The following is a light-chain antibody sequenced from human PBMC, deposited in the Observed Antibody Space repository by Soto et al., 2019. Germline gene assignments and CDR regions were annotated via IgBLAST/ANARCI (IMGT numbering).Light chain of an antibody. CDR3: CSHAGRLTWV. J-gene: IGLJ3*02. CDR2: DVT. V-gene: IGLV2-11*01. CDR1: SGDVGGRDR. Sequence: QSALTQPRSVSGSPGQSVTISCTGSSGDVGGRDRVSWYQQYPGKAPKLMIYDVTERPSGVPDRFSGSKSGNTASLTISGLQAEDEGEYYCCSHAGRLTWVFGGGTKLTVL.